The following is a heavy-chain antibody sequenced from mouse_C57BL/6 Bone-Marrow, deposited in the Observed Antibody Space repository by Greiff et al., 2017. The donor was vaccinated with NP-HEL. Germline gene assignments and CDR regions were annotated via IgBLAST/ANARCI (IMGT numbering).Heavy chain of an antibody. D-gene: IGHD2-1*01. CDR3: ARVYGSGAWFAY. V-gene: IGHV14-2*01. CDR1: GFNIKDYY. J-gene: IGHJ3*01. CDR2: IDPEDGET. Sequence: VQLQQSGAELVKPGASVKLSCTASGFNIKDYYMHWVKQRTEQGLEWIGRIDPEDGETKYAPKFQGKATITAAPSSNTAYLQPSSLTSEDTAVDYCARVYGSGAWFAYWGQGTLVTVSA.